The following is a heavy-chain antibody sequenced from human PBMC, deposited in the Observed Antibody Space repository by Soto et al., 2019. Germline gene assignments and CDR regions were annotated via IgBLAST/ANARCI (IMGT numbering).Heavy chain of an antibody. V-gene: IGHV3-23*01. Sequence: EVQLLESGGGLVQPGGSPRLSCAASGFTLSRYAMSWVRQAPGKGLEWVSGSGTSAHNTFYADSVKGRFTISRDNSKNTLDLQMNSLRAEDTAVYYCAKALGEYLYFFDHWGQGILVTVSS. CDR2: SGTSAHNT. J-gene: IGHJ4*02. CDR3: AKALGEYLYFFDH. CDR1: GFTLSRYA. D-gene: IGHD3-10*01.